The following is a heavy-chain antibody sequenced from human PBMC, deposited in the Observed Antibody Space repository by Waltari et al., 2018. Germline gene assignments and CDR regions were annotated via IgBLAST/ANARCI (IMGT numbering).Heavy chain of an antibody. CDR2: VDPADSET. D-gene: IGHD4-4*01. CDR1: GYTFTDYY. Sequence: EVQLVQSGAEVKKPGATVKISCKASGYTFTDYYIHWVQQAPGKGLEWMGRVDPADSETIYAEKFQGRVTITADTSTDTAYMELSSLRSEDTAVYYCATVLTTVPMYWFDPWGQGTLVTVSS. J-gene: IGHJ5*02. V-gene: IGHV1-69-2*01. CDR3: ATVLTTVPMYWFDP.